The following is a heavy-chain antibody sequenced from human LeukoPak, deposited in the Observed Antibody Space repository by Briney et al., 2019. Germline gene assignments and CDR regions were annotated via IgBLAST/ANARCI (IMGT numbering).Heavy chain of an antibody. V-gene: IGHV1-69*04. D-gene: IGHD3-22*01. Sequence: SVKVSCKASGGTFSSYAISWVRQAPGQGLEWMGRIIPVLGIANYAQKFQGRVTITADKSTSTAYMELSSLRSEDTAVYYCARDRSRDSSYYYDSSGYYFDYWGQGTLVTVSS. CDR1: GGTFSSYA. CDR2: IIPVLGIA. J-gene: IGHJ4*02. CDR3: ARDRSRDSSYYYDSSGYYFDY.